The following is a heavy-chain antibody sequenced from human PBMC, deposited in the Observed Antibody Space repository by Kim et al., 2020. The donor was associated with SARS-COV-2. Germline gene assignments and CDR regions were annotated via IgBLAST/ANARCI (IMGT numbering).Heavy chain of an antibody. J-gene: IGHJ6*02. V-gene: IGHV1-2*02. CDR2: INPNSGGT. CDR3: ARDNIAVADRYYYYGMDV. Sequence: ASVKVSCKASGYTFTGYYMHWVRQAPGQGLEWMGWINPNSGGTNYAQKFQGRVTMTRDTSISTAYMELSRLRSDDTAVYYCARDNIAVADRYYYYGMDVWGQGTTVTVSS. CDR1: GYTFTGYY. D-gene: IGHD6-19*01.